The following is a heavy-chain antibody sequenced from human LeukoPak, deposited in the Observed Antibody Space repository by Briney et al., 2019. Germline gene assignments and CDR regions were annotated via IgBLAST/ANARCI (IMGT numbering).Heavy chain of an antibody. CDR1: GGTFSSYA. J-gene: IGHJ5*02. CDR2: FIPIFGTA. V-gene: IGHV1-69*13. Sequence: SVKVSCKASGGTFSSYAISWVRQAPGQGLEWMGGFIPIFGTANYAQKFHGRVTITADESTSTAYMELSSLRSEDTAVYYCARVKRGYCRSTSCSSWFDPWGQGTLVTVSS. CDR3: ARVKRGYCRSTSCSSWFDP. D-gene: IGHD2-2*01.